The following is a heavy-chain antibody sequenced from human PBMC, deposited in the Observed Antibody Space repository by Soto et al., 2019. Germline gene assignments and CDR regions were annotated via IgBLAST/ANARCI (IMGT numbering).Heavy chain of an antibody. V-gene: IGHV1-18*01. J-gene: IGHJ4*02. CDR3: ARGRYGDY. Sequence: QVHLVQSGAEVKKPGASVKVSCKASGYTFTSYGITWVRQAPGQGLEWMGWISAHNGNTEYAQKLQGRVIVTRYTSTSTAYMELRSLISDDTAVYYCARGRYGDYWGQGALVTVSS. D-gene: IGHD1-1*01. CDR2: ISAHNGNT. CDR1: GYTFTSYG.